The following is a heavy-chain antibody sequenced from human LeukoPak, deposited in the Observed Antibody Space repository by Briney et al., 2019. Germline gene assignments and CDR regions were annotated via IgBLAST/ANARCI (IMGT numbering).Heavy chain of an antibody. CDR3: ARDKYSYGYIDY. V-gene: IGHV3-48*03. D-gene: IGHD5-18*01. CDR1: GFTFSSYE. Sequence: ASGFTFSSYEMNWVRQAPGKGLXLVSYISSSGSTIYYADSVKGRFTISRDNAKNSLYLQMNSLRAEDTAVYYCARDKYSYGYIDYWGQGTLVTVSS. CDR2: ISSSGSTI. J-gene: IGHJ4*02.